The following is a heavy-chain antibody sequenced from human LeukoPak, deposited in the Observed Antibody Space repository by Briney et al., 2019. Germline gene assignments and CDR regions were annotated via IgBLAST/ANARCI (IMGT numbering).Heavy chain of an antibody. D-gene: IGHD2-15*01. J-gene: IGHJ4*02. CDR2: IYYSGTT. CDR3: ARHRQTRYCSGDTCYYY. CDR1: GGSISSTSYY. Sequence: SETLSLTCTVSGGSISSTSYYWGWIRQPPGKGLEWIGSIYYSGTTFYNPSLKSRVTISVDTSKNQFSLNLSSVTAADTAVYYSARHRQTRYCSGDTCYYYWGQGTLVTVSS. V-gene: IGHV4-39*01.